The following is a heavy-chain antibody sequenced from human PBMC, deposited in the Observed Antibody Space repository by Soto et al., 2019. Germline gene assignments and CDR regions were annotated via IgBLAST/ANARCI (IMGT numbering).Heavy chain of an antibody. Sequence: QMHLVQSGPEVKRPGTSLKVSCKASGFTCSSSAVQWVRQARGQPLEWIGWIVLGNGNTDYAQKIQQRVTITRDMSTSTAYMEGRSLTYEDTSVYYCATRIGNIGWYWLDTWGQGTLVTVSS. CDR3: ATRIGNIGWYWLDT. D-gene: IGHD6-19*01. CDR1: GFTCSSSA. J-gene: IGHJ5*02. CDR2: IVLGNGNT. V-gene: IGHV1-58*01.